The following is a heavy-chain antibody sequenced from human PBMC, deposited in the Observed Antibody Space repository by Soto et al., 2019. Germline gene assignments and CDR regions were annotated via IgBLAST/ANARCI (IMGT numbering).Heavy chain of an antibody. J-gene: IGHJ4*02. CDR1: GFNFNIYG. Sequence: QVQLVESGGSVVQPGRSLRLSCAASGFNFNIYGLHWVRQAPGKGLEWVAFIQYDGNTKYYADSVKGRFTISRENSKNTLYLQINSLRVEDTATAYCAREAGTQQPGEFDCWGQGALGTVSS. CDR2: IQYDGNTK. CDR3: AREAGTQQPGEFDC. V-gene: IGHV3-33*01. D-gene: IGHD6-13*01.